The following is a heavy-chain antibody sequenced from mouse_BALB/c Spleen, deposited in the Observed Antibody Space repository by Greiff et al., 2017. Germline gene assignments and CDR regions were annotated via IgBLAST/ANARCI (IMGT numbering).Heavy chain of an antibody. Sequence: QVQLQQSGAELARPGASVKLSCKASGYTFTDYYINWVKQRTGQGLEWIGEIYPGSGNTYYNEKFKGKATLTADKSSSTAYMQLSSLTSEDSAVYFCARWNDYDVGYAMDYWGQGTSVTVSS. V-gene: IGHV1-77*01. CDR2: IYPGSGNT. CDR1: GYTFTDYY. CDR3: ARWNDYDVGYAMDY. D-gene: IGHD2-4*01. J-gene: IGHJ4*01.